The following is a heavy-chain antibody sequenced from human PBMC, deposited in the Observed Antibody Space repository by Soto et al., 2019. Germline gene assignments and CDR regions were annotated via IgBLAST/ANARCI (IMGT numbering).Heavy chain of an antibody. CDR1: GYTFTSYG. V-gene: IGHV1-18*01. D-gene: IGHD2-2*01. Sequence: VKVSCKASGYTFTSYGISWVRQAPGQGLEWMGIINANNGNTSYAQKLQGRVTMTRDTSTSTVYMELSSLRSEDTAVYYCAVGLGYCSSTSCHDYWGQGTLVTVSS. J-gene: IGHJ4*02. CDR3: AVGLGYCSSTSCHDY. CDR2: INANNGNT.